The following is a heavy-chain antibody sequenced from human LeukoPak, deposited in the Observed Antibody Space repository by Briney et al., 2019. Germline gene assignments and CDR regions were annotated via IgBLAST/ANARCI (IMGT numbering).Heavy chain of an antibody. CDR3: ARVRDSSGYYPDY. CDR1: GFTFSDYY. CDR2: ISSSSSYT. V-gene: IGHV3-11*05. Sequence: GGSLRLSCAASGFTFSDYYMSWIRQAPGKGLEWVSYISSSSSYTNYADSVKGRFTISRNSAKNSLYVQMNSLRAEDTAVYYCARVRDSSGYYPDYWGQGTLVTISS. J-gene: IGHJ4*02. D-gene: IGHD3-22*01.